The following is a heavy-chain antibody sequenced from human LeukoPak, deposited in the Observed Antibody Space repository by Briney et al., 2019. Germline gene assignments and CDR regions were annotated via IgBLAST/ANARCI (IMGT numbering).Heavy chain of an antibody. CDR3: ARFKRAGGWSYFDY. CDR2: IYNSGST. V-gene: IGHV4-59*01. J-gene: IGHJ4*02. CDR1: GGSISTYQ. D-gene: IGHD6-19*01. Sequence: PSETLSLTCTVSGGSISTYQWSWIRQPPGKGLEWIGHIYNSGSTNYSPSLKSRVTISVDTSKNQFSLKLSSVTATDTAVYYCARFKRAGGWSYFDYWGQGTLVTVSS.